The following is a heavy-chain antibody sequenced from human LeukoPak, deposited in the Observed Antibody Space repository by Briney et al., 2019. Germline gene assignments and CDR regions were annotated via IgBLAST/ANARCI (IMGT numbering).Heavy chain of an antibody. V-gene: IGHV3-7*01. CDR3: ARSHNSGFWDV. CDR2: IKQDGSEK. Sequence: GGSLRLSCAASGFTFSSYWMSWVRQAPGKGLEWVANIKQDGSEKYYVDSVKGRFTISRDNAKNSLYPQMNSLRAEDTAVYYCARSHNSGFWDVWGKGTTVTVSP. D-gene: IGHD3-22*01. J-gene: IGHJ6*04. CDR1: GFTFSSYW.